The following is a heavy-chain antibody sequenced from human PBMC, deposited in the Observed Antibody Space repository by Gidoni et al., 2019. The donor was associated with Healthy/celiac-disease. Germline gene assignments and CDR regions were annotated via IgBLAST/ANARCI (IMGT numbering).Heavy chain of an antibody. CDR2: ISDDGSDK. CDR3: AKEPPLYSGYDSRGDY. Sequence: QVQLVESGGGEGQPGRSLRLSWAASGCTFSRDGMHWVRQAPGKGLEWVSVISDDGSDKYYAHSVKGPFTISRDNSQNTLYLQMTSLRAEDTAVYYCAKEPPLYSGYDSRGDYWGQGPLVTVSS. CDR1: GCTFSRDG. V-gene: IGHV3-30*18. J-gene: IGHJ4*02. D-gene: IGHD5-12*01.